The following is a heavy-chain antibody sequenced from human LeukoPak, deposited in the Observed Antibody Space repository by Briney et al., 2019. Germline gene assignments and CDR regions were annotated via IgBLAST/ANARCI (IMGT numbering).Heavy chain of an antibody. CDR2: IYPGDSDT. Sequence: GPLNIPCMGTGYSFTSYCVGWARHMPGKGLDGMGIIYPGDSDTRYSPSFQGQVTISADKSISTAYLKWSSLKASDTAMYYCARPHYDSSGYYWAYYFDYWGQGTLVTVSS. CDR1: GYSFTSYC. D-gene: IGHD3-22*01. CDR3: ARPHYDSSGYYWAYYFDY. V-gene: IGHV5-51*01. J-gene: IGHJ4*02.